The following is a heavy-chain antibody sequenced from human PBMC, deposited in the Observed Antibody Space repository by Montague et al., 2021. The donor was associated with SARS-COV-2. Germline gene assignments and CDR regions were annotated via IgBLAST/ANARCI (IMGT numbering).Heavy chain of an antibody. Sequence: PALVKPTQTLTLTRTFSGFSLSTSGMCVSWIRQPPGKALEWLALIDWDDDKYYSTSLKTRLTISKDTSKNQVVLTMTNMDPVDTATYYCARSPRDSSGYYESFFDYGGQGTLVTVSS. CDR3: ARSPRDSSGYYESFFDY. D-gene: IGHD3-22*01. CDR1: GFSLSTSGMC. CDR2: IDWDDDK. J-gene: IGHJ4*02. V-gene: IGHV2-70*01.